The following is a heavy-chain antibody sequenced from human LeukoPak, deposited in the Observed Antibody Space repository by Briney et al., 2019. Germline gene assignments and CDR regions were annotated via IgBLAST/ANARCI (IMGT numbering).Heavy chain of an antibody. J-gene: IGHJ2*01. CDR2: ISSNGGST. D-gene: IGHD3-16*01. CDR1: GFTFSRYA. Sequence: GGSLRPSCAASGFTFSRYAMHWVRQAPGKGLEYVSAISSNGGSTYYANSVKGRFTISRDNSKNTLYLQMGSLRAEDMAVYYCARDGHWGTGVGYFDLWGRGTLVTVSS. V-gene: IGHV3-64*01. CDR3: ARDGHWGTGVGYFDL.